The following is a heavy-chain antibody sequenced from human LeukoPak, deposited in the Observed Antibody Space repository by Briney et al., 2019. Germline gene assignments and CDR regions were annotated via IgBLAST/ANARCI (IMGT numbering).Heavy chain of an antibody. CDR2: INWNGGNT. CDR1: GFTFDYYG. D-gene: IGHD3-16*01. Sequence: PGGSLRLSCSSSGFTFDYYGMSWVRQGPGKGLEWVSSINWNGGNTVYADSVKGRFTISRHNAKNSLFLQMNSLSAEDPAFYSCARERPYCRGGKCYEDSYFFYTAVWGKGTTATVSS. CDR3: ARERPYCRGGKCYEDSYFFYTAV. V-gene: IGHV3-20*04. J-gene: IGHJ6*03.